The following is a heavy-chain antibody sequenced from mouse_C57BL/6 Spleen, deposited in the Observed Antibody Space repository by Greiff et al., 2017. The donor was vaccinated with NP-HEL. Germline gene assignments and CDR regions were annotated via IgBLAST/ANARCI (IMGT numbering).Heavy chain of an antibody. D-gene: IGHD1-1*01. CDR2: INPNNGGT. V-gene: IGHV1-26*01. Sequence: VQLQQSGPELVKPGASVKISCKASGYTFTDYYMNWVKQSHGKSLEWIGDINPNNGGTSYSQKFKGKATLTVDKSSSTAYMELRSLTSEDSAVYYCARSYYGSSLDYWGQGTTLTVSS. CDR3: ARSYYGSSLDY. J-gene: IGHJ2*01. CDR1: GYTFTDYY.